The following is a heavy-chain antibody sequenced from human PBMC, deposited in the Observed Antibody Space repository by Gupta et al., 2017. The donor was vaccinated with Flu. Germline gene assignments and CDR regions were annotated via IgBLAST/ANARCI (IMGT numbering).Heavy chain of an antibody. CDR3: ARRFETTEGFDY. Sequence: VRQRPGKGLEWMGTILPGDSDTRYSPSFQGQVTISADKSISTAYLQWSSLKASDTAMYYGARRFETTEGFDYWGQGTLVTVSS. CDR2: ILPGDSDT. D-gene: IGHD4-17*01. V-gene: IGHV5-51*01. J-gene: IGHJ4*02.